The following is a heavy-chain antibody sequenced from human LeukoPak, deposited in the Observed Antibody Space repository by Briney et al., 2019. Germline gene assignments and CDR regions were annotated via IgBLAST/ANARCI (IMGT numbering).Heavy chain of an antibody. CDR2: IHFDGSNR. D-gene: IGHD3-10*01. CDR3: AKDRGDFPHYFDY. V-gene: IGHV3-30*02. CDR1: EFTFSTYG. J-gene: IGHJ4*02. Sequence: GGSLRLSCAASEFTFSTYGMHWVRQAPGKGLEWVAYIHFDGSNRHYIDSVKGRFTSSRDNSENTLYLQMNSLRPEDTAVYYCAKDRGDFPHYFDYWGQGTLVTVSS.